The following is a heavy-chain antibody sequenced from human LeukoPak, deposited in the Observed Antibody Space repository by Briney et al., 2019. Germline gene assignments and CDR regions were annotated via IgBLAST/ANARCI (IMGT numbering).Heavy chain of an antibody. V-gene: IGHV4-31*03. Sequence: PSQTLSLTCTVSGGSISSGGYYWSWIRQHPGKGLEWIGYIYYSGSTYYNPPLKSRVTISVDTSKNQFSLKLSSVTDADTAVYYCARDKGFGVNWFDPWGQGTLVTVSS. D-gene: IGHD3-10*01. CDR1: GGSISSGGYY. CDR3: ARDKGFGVNWFDP. CDR2: IYYSGST. J-gene: IGHJ5*02.